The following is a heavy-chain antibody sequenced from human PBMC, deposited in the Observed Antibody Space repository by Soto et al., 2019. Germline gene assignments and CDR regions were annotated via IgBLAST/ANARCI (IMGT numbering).Heavy chain of an antibody. V-gene: IGHV1-18*01. CDR3: ARGTYFDY. Sequence: QVQLVQSGTEVKKPVASVKVSCKASGYIMTTYGVSWVRQAPGQGLEWVGWISAYNDHTNYAQKFQGRVTMTTDTSTSTAYMELRSLRSDDTAVYYCARGTYFDYWGQGTLVTVSS. D-gene: IGHD1-1*01. CDR2: ISAYNDHT. CDR1: GYIMTTYG. J-gene: IGHJ4*02.